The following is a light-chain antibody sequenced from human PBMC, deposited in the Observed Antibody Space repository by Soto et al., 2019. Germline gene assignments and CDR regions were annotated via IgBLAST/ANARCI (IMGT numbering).Light chain of an antibody. Sequence: SYELTQPPSVSVSPGQTARITCFGDALSKQYVSWYQQKPGQAPVLVIYKDTERPSGIPERFSGSTSGTTVTLTIDGVQAEDEADYFCQSADSSGTYYVFGNGTKVTVL. CDR1: ALSKQY. J-gene: IGLJ1*01. CDR3: QSADSSGTYYV. V-gene: IGLV3-25*03. CDR2: KDT.